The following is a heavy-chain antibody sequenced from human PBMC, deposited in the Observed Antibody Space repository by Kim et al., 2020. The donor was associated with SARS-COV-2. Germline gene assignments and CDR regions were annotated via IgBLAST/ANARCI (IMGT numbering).Heavy chain of an antibody. CDR2: IKQDGNQK. D-gene: IGHD6-19*01. CDR3: ARDGYLYSSGMDAFDI. Sequence: GGSLRLSCAASGFTFSSYWMTWVRQAPGNGLEWVANIKQDGNQKYYVDSVKGRFTISRDNAKNSLYLQMNSLRAEDTAVYYCARDGYLYSSGMDAFDIWGQGTTVTVSS. CDR1: GFTFSSYW. V-gene: IGHV3-7*01. J-gene: IGHJ3*02.